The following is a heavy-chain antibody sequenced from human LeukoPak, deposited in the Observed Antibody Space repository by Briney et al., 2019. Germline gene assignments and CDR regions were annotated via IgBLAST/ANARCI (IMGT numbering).Heavy chain of an antibody. V-gene: IGHV3-66*02. J-gene: IGHJ4*02. Sequence: GGSLRLSCAVSGFTVSSNYMSWVRQAPGKGLEWVSVIYSGGSTYYADSVKGRFTISRDNSKNTLYLQMNSLRAEDTAVYYCARGFDYWGQGTLVTVSS. CDR1: GFTVSSNY. CDR2: IYSGGST. CDR3: ARGFDY.